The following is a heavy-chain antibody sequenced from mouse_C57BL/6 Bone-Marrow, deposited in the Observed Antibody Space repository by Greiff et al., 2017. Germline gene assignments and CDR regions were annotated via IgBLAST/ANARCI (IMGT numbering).Heavy chain of an antibody. CDR1: GFTFSDYG. V-gene: IGHV5-17*01. CDR3: ARGEYGSSFAY. J-gene: IGHJ3*01. Sequence: EVMLVESGGGLVKPGGSLKLSCAASGFTFSDYGMHWVRQAPEKGLEWVAYISSGSSTIYHADTVKGRFTISRDNAKNTLFLQMTSLRSEDTAMYYCARGEYGSSFAYWGQGTLVTVSA. D-gene: IGHD1-1*01. CDR2: ISSGSSTI.